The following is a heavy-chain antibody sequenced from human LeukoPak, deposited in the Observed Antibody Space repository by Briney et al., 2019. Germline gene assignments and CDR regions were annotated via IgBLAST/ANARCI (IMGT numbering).Heavy chain of an antibody. CDR3: ARGSRIAAPNY. V-gene: IGHV4-34*01. CDR2: INHSGST. D-gene: IGHD6-6*01. Sequence: PSETLSLTCAVYGGSFSGYYWSWIRQPPGKGLEWIGEINHSGSTNYNPSLKSRVTISVDTSKNQFSLKLSSVTVADTAVYYCARGSRIAAPNYWGQGTLVTVSS. CDR1: GGSFSGYY. J-gene: IGHJ4*02.